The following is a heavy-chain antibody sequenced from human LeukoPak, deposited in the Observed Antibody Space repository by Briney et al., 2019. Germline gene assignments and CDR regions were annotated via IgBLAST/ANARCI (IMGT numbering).Heavy chain of an antibody. CDR1: GYTSTSYY. CDR2: INPSGGST. CDR3: ARDLGVASSYYAMDV. Sequence: VASVKVSCKASGYTSTSYYMHWVRQAPGQGLEWMGIINPSGGSTASAQKFQGRVTMTRDTSTSTVYMELSSLRSEDTAVYYCARDLGVASSYYAMDVWGQGTTVTVSS. J-gene: IGHJ6*02. V-gene: IGHV1-46*01. D-gene: IGHD3-3*01.